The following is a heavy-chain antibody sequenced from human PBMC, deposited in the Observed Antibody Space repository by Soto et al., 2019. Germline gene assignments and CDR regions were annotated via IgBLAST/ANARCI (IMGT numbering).Heavy chain of an antibody. D-gene: IGHD2-15*01. CDR1: GFTFSNYA. CDR3: AKDSRYCSGGSCLAYFDY. CDR2: ITGSGGNT. V-gene: IGHV3-23*01. J-gene: IGHJ4*02. Sequence: GGSLRLSCAASGFTFSNYAMSWVRQAPGKGLQWVSEITGSGGNTYYADSVKGRFTISRDSSKNTLDLQMNNLRAEDMAVYYCAKDSRYCSGGSCLAYFDYWGQGTLVTVSS.